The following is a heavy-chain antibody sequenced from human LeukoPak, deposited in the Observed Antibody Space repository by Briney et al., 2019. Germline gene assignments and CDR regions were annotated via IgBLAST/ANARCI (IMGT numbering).Heavy chain of an antibody. V-gene: IGHV3-9*01. CDR2: ISWNSGSI. D-gene: IGHD1-14*01. CDR3: AKAGGGAWYFDL. Sequence: GGSLRLSCAASGFTFDDYAMHWVRQTPGKGLEWVSGISWNSGSIGYADSVKGRFTISRDNAKNSLYLQMNSLRAEDTALYYCAKAGGGAWYFDLWGRGALVTVSS. J-gene: IGHJ2*01. CDR1: GFTFDDYA.